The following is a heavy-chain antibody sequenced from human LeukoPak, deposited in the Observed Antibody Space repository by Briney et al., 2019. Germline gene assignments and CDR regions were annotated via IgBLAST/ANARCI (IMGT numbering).Heavy chain of an antibody. J-gene: IGHJ4*02. V-gene: IGHV1-2*06. D-gene: IGHD3-3*01. CDR2: INPNSGGT. CDR1: GGTFVSSY. Sequence: GASVKVSCKASGGTFVSSYGISWVRQAPGQGLEWMGRINPNSGGTNYAQKFQGRVTMTRDTSISTAYMELSRLRSDDTAVYYCASFCSSGMYYFDYWGRGTLVTVSS. CDR3: ASFCSSGMYYFDY.